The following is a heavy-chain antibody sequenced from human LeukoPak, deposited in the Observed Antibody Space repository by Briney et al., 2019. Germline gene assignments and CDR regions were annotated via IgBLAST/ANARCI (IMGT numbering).Heavy chain of an antibody. D-gene: IGHD3-22*01. CDR3: ASDYYEPSTGLSNAFDI. V-gene: IGHV3-30*03. Sequence: GGSLRLSCAASGFTFSSYGMHWVRQAPGKGLEWVAVISYDGSNKYYADSVKGRFTISRDNSKNTLYLQMNSLRAEDTAVYCCASDYYEPSTGLSNAFDIWGQGTMVTVSS. CDR2: ISYDGSNK. CDR1: GFTFSSYG. J-gene: IGHJ3*02.